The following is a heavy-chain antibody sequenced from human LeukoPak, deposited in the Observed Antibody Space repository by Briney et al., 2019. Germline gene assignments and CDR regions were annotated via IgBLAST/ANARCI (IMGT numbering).Heavy chain of an antibody. D-gene: IGHD5-18*01. CDR1: GGSISSGGYY. V-gene: IGHV4-31*03. CDR3: ARGDSYGPYYYYGMDV. J-gene: IGHJ6*04. CDR2: IYYSGST. Sequence: SQTLSLTCPVSGGSISSGGYYWSWIRQHPGKGLAWIGYIYYSGSTYYNPSLKSRVTISVDTSKNQFSLKLSSVTAADTAVYYCARGDSYGPYYYYGMDVWGKGTAVTVSS.